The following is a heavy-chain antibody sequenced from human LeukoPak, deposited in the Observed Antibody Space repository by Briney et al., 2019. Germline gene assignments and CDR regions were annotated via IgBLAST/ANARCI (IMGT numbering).Heavy chain of an antibody. V-gene: IGHV3-30*18. D-gene: IGHD3-22*01. J-gene: IGHJ5*02. Sequence: PGGSLRLSCAASGFTFSSYGMHWVRQAPGKGLEWVAVISYDGSNKYYADSVKGRFTISRDNSKNTLYLQMNSLRAEDTAVYYCAKPTDYYDSSGDPPWGQGTLVTVSS. CDR3: AKPTDYYDSSGDPP. CDR1: GFTFSSYG. CDR2: ISYDGSNK.